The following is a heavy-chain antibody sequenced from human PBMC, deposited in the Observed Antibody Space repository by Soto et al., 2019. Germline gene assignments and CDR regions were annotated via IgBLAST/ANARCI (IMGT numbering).Heavy chain of an antibody. CDR1: GGTFSSYT. J-gene: IGHJ6*03. V-gene: IGHV1-69*08. CDR3: AREMIAAAGLPNYYYYMDV. Sequence: QVQLVQSGAEVKKPGSSVKVSCKASGGTFSSYTISWVRQAPGQGLEWMGRIIPILGIANYAQKFQGRVTITADKTPSTVYRELSSMRSEDTVVYFCAREMIAAAGLPNYYYYMDVWGKGTTVTVSS. CDR2: IIPILGIA. D-gene: IGHD6-13*01.